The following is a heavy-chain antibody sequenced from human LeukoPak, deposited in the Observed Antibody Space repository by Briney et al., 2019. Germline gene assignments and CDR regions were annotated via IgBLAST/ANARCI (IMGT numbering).Heavy chain of an antibody. Sequence: GASVKVSCKASGYTFTGYFIQWVRQAPGQGLEWMGWIDPDSGGTNYAQKFQGRVTMTRDTSISTAYMELSSLRSDDTAVYYCARVRHYDTLTGYLPESYYYAMDVWGQGTTVTVSS. CDR1: GYTFTGYF. CDR3: ARVRHYDTLTGYLPESYYYAMDV. J-gene: IGHJ6*02. V-gene: IGHV1-2*02. CDR2: IDPDSGGT. D-gene: IGHD3-9*01.